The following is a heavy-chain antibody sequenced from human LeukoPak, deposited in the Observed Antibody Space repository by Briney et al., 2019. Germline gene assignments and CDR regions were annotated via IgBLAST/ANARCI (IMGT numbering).Heavy chain of an antibody. J-gene: IGHJ4*02. CDR2: IYYRGST. CDR3: ARGGVTMVRGVNHFDY. CDR1: GGSISSYY. D-gene: IGHD3-10*01. V-gene: IGHV4-59*01. Sequence: SETLSLTCTVSGGSISSYYWSWIRQPPGKGLEWIGYIYYRGSTNYNPSLKSRATISVDTSKNQFSLKLSSVTAADTAVYYCARGGVTMVRGVNHFDYWGQGTLVTVSS.